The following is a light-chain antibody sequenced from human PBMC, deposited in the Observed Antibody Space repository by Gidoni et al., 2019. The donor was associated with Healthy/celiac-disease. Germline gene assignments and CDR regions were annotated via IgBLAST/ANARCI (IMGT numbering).Light chain of an antibody. Sequence: QSVLTPPPSASGTPGQRVTISCSGSSSNIGSNYVYWYQQLPGTAPKLLIYSNKQRPSGVPDRFSGSKSGTSASLAISGLRSDDEADYYCAAWDDSLSGYVFGTGTQVTVL. CDR2: SNK. V-gene: IGLV1-47*02. CDR3: AAWDDSLSGYV. J-gene: IGLJ1*01. CDR1: SSNIGSNY.